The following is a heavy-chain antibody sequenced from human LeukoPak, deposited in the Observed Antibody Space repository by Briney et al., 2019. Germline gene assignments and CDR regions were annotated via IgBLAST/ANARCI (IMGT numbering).Heavy chain of an antibody. Sequence: GASVKVSCKASGYTFTSYGISWVRQAPGQGLEWMGWISAYNGNTNYAQKLQGRITMTTDTSTTTAYMELRSLRSDDTAVYYCARDSKYYYDTSRWRPPVDYWGQGTLVTVSS. CDR1: GYTFTSYG. V-gene: IGHV1-18*01. CDR3: ARDSKYYYDTSRWRPPVDY. J-gene: IGHJ4*02. CDR2: ISAYNGNT. D-gene: IGHD3-22*01.